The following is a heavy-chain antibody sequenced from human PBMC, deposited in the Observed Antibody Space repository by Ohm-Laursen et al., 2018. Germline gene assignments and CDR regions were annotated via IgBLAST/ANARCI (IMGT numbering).Heavy chain of an antibody. J-gene: IGHJ4*02. CDR3: ARDLESTLSADY. Sequence: SLRLSCAASGFTISTYWMHWVRQAPGKGLEWVSRIKGDGSSTTYADPVKGRFAISRDNAKNTLYLQMNSLRAEDTAVYYCARDLESTLSADYWGQGTLVTVSS. V-gene: IGHV3-74*01. D-gene: IGHD2-15*01. CDR2: IKGDGSST. CDR1: GFTISTYW.